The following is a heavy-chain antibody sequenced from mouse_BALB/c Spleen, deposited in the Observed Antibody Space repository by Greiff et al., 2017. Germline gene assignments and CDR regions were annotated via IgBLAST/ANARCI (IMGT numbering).Heavy chain of an antibody. CDR2: IDPANGNT. CDR3: ARGKEYGNAFDY. Sequence: EVQLVESGAELVKPGASVKLSCTASGFNVKDTYMHWVKQRPEQGLEWIGRIDPANGNTKYDPKFQGKATITADTSSNTAYLQLSSLTSEDTAVYYCARGKEYGNAFDYWGQGTTLTVSS. CDR1: GFNVKDTY. J-gene: IGHJ2*01. V-gene: IGHV14-3*02. D-gene: IGHD2-10*02.